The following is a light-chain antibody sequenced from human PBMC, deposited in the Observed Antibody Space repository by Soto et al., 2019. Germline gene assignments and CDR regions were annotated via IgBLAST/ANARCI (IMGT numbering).Light chain of an antibody. Sequence: QSVLTQPRSVSGSPGQSVTISCTGTSSDVGGYNYVSWYQHHPGKAPKLMIYDVSKRPSGVPDRFSGSKSGNTASLTISGLQAEDEADYYCCSYAGTYTFVVFGGGTKATVL. CDR3: CSYAGTYTFVV. CDR1: SSDVGGYNY. CDR2: DVS. V-gene: IGLV2-11*01. J-gene: IGLJ2*01.